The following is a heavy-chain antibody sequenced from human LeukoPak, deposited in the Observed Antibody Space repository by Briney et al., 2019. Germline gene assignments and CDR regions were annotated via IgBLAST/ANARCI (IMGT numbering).Heavy chain of an antibody. D-gene: IGHD3-10*01. CDR2: IYYSGST. V-gene: IGHV4-59*01. Sequence: PSETLSLTCTVSGGSISSYYWSWIRQPPGKGLEWIGYIYYSGSTNYNPSLKSRVTISVDTSKNQFSLKLSSVTAADTAVYYCARDRYYYGSGSYSGGIDYWGQGTLVTVSS. J-gene: IGHJ4*02. CDR3: ARDRYYYGSGSYSGGIDY. CDR1: GGSISSYY.